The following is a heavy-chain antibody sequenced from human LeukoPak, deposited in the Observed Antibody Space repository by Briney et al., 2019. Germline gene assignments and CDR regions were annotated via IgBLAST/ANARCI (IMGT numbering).Heavy chain of an antibody. V-gene: IGHV4-4*07. D-gene: IGHD6-13*01. J-gene: IGHJ4*02. CDR1: GGSISSYY. Sequence: TSETLSLTCTVSGGSISSYYWSCIRPPAGKGLEWFGRIYNSGSTNYNPSIKSRVTISLDTSKHQFSLKLSSVTAADTAVYYCARDVLAAPGTFDYWGQGALVTVSS. CDR3: ARDVLAAPGTFDY. CDR2: IYNSGST.